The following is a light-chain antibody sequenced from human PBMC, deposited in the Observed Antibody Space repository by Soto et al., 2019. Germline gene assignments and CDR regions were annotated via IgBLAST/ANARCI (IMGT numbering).Light chain of an antibody. CDR1: QSVSSN. J-gene: IGKJ5*01. V-gene: IGKV3-15*01. CDR3: QQYNNWPPIT. Sequence: ENVLTQSPGTLSLSPGEIATRSCVASQSVSSNLAWYQQKPGQAPRLLIYAASTRATGIPARFSGSGSGTEFTLTISSLQSEDFAVYYCQQYNNWPPITFGQGTRLEIK. CDR2: AAS.